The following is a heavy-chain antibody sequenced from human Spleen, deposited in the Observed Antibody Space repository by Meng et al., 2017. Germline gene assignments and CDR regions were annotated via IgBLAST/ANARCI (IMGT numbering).Heavy chain of an antibody. CDR1: GFTFSSYW. V-gene: IGHV3-74*01. J-gene: IGHJ4*02. CDR2: INSDGTST. D-gene: IGHD5-12*01. Sequence: EVQLVESGGGLVQPGGSLRLSCAASGFTFSSYWMHWVRQAPGKGVVWVSRINSDGTSTSFADSVKGRFTISRDNAKNTLYLQMNSLRAEDTAVYYCAKGRLKPTNYFDYWGQGTLVTVSS. CDR3: AKGRLKPTNYFDY.